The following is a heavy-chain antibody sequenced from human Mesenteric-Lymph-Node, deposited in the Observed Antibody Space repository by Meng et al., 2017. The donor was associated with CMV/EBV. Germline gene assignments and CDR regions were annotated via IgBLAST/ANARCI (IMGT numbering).Heavy chain of an antibody. D-gene: IGHD2-15*01. CDR2: INHSGVP. CDR3: ARGSDIPVNNY. J-gene: IGHJ4*02. Sequence: QVQLQQWGAGLLKPSETLSLTCAVYGGSFSGYYWSGIRQPPGKGLEWIGEINHSGVPNYNPSLKSRVTISLDRSKNQFSLKLSSVTAEDTAVYYCARGSDIPVNNYWGQGTLVTVSS. V-gene: IGHV4-34*01. CDR1: GGSFSGYY.